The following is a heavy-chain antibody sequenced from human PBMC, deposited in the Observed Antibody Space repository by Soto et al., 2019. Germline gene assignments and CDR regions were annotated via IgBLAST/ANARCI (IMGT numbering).Heavy chain of an antibody. D-gene: IGHD6-13*01. CDR1: GYMFTTYW. CDR3: ARSLVAVGYYNYGMDV. CDR2: IDPSDSYT. Sequence: PVESLKISGKGSGYMFTTYWITWVRKMPGKGLEWMGTIDPSDSYTDYSPSFQGHVTISADKTLSTAYLQWRSLKASDTAMYYCARSLVAVGYYNYGMDVWGQGTTVTVSS. J-gene: IGHJ6*02. V-gene: IGHV5-10-1*01.